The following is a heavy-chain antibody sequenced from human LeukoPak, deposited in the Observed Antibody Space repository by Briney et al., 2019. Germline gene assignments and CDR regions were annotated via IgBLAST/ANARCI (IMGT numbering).Heavy chain of an antibody. Sequence: GASVKVSRKASGYTFTGYYMHWMRQAPGQGLEWMGWINPNSGGTNYAQKFQGRVTMTRDTSISTAYMELSRLRSDDTAVYYCARITTGYRPDDYWGQGTLVTVSS. D-gene: IGHD3-22*01. V-gene: IGHV1-2*02. J-gene: IGHJ4*02. CDR2: INPNSGGT. CDR3: ARITTGYRPDDY. CDR1: GYTFTGYY.